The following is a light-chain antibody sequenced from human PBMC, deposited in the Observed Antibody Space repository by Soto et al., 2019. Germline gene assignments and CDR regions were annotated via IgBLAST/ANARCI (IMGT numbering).Light chain of an antibody. CDR1: TGAVTSGHY. J-gene: IGLJ2*01. CDR2: DAT. V-gene: IGLV7-46*01. Sequence: QAVVTQEPSLTVSPGGTVTLTCGSTTGAVTSGHYPDWFQQKAGQAPRTLIYDATKRHSWTPARFSGSLLGGKAALTLSGPQPEDEADYYCLLSYNGAQIFGGGTKLTVL. CDR3: LLSYNGAQI.